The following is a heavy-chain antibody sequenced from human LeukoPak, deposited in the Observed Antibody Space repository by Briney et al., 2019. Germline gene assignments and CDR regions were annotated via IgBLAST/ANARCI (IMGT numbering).Heavy chain of an antibody. CDR2: INPDSGGT. J-gene: IGHJ5*02. Sequence: ASVKVSCKSSGYTFTGYYIHWVGQAPGQGLEWMGWINPDSGGTRYAQKFQGRVTMTRDTSISTAYMGLSRLRSDDTAVYYCAREGCGSGSCNATIGWFDPWGQGTLVTVSS. V-gene: IGHV1-2*02. CDR1: GYTFTGYY. D-gene: IGHD2-15*01. CDR3: AREGCGSGSCNATIGWFDP.